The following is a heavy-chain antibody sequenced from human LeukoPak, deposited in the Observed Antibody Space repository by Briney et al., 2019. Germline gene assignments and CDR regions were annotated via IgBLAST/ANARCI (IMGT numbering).Heavy chain of an antibody. CDR3: VGGSLGY. V-gene: IGHV1-3*01. J-gene: IGHJ4*02. CDR1: GYTFITSS. Sequence: GASVKVSCKTLGYTFITSSIYWVRQAPGQRLEWLGWITVAGGNTRYSENLQGRVTLTRDTSANTAYMELHNLKFEDTAVYYCVGGSLGYWGQGTLVTVSP. CDR2: ITVAGGNT.